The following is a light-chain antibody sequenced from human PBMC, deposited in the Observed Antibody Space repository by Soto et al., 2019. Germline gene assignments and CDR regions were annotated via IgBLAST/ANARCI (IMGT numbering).Light chain of an antibody. CDR3: QAYDSSLSGYV. CDR2: GNV. Sequence: QSVLTQPPSVSGAPGQKVTISCTGSSSNVGAGYDVHWYQQLPGTGPTLLIYGNVNRPSGGPDRFSGSKSGTSASLAITGLQPEDEADYFCQAYDSSLSGYVFGTGTKLTVL. CDR1: SSNVGAGYD. V-gene: IGLV1-40*01. J-gene: IGLJ1*01.